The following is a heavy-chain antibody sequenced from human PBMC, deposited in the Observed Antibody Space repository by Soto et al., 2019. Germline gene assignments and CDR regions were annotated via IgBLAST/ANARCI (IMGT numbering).Heavy chain of an antibody. CDR2: FDPEDGET. CDR1: GYTLTELS. Sequence: ASVKVSCKVSGYTLTELSMHWVRQAPGKGLEWMGGFDPEDGETIYAQKFQGRVTMTEDTSTDTAYMELSSLRSEDTAVYYCATTSAREMGAPTLNTTQSQYRNPGNWFDPWGQGTLVTVSS. CDR3: ATTSAREMGAPTLNTTQSQYRNPGNWFDP. V-gene: IGHV1-24*01. D-gene: IGHD1-26*01. J-gene: IGHJ5*02.